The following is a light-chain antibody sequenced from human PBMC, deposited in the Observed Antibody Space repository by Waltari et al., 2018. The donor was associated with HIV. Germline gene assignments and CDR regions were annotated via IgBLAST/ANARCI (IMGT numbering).Light chain of an antibody. J-gene: IGKJ4*01. CDR3: QQRSNWPRSLT. CDR2: DAS. V-gene: IGKV3-11*01. Sequence: EIVLTQSPATLSLSPGERATLSCRASQSVSSYLAWYQQKHGQAPRLLIYDASNRATGIPARFSGSGSGTDFTLTISSLEPEDFAVYYCQQRSNWPRSLTFGGGTKVEIK. CDR1: QSVSSY.